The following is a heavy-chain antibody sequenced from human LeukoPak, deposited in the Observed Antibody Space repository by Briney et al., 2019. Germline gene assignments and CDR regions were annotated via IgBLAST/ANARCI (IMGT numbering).Heavy chain of an antibody. CDR2: LTGSCGST. CDR1: GFTFSNYV. V-gene: IGHV3-23*01. Sequence: PPGGSLLLSCDASGFTFSNYVMSWVRPAPGKGLECVSGLTGSCGSTFYADSVRGRFTISRDNSKSALYLQMNSLRAEDTAVYNCARQVAGFDYWGQGTLVTVSS. CDR3: ARQVAGFDY. J-gene: IGHJ4*02. D-gene: IGHD6-19*01.